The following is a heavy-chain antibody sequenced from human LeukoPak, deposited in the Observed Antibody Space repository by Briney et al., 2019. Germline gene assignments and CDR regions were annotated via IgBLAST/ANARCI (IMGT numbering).Heavy chain of an antibody. CDR2: ISAHNGNT. J-gene: IGHJ4*02. D-gene: IGHD4-17*01. CDR3: ARLAYGANYIDY. V-gene: IGHV1-18*01. Sequence: PWASVKVSCKASGYTFTNYDINWVRQAPRQGLEWMGWISAHNGNTNYAQKIQGRVTMTTDTSTSTAYMEMRSLRSDDTAVYYCARLAYGANYIDYWGQGTLVTVSS. CDR1: GYTFTNYD.